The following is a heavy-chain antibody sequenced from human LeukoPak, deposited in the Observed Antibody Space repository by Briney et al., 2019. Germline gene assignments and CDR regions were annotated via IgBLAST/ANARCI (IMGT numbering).Heavy chain of an antibody. D-gene: IGHD4-17*01. V-gene: IGHV3-74*01. CDR3: ATPPTVTRNY. J-gene: IGHJ4*02. CDR1: GFTFNTFW. CDR2: INSDESRT. Sequence: PGGSLRLSCAASGFTFNTFWMHWVRQVPGKGLVWVSRINSDESRTNYADSVRGRFTISRDNSKNTLYLQMDSLRAEDTAVYYCATPPTVTRNYWGQGTLVTVSS.